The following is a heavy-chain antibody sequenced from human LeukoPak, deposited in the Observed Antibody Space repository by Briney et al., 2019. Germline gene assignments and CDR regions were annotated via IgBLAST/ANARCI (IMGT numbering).Heavy chain of an antibody. J-gene: IGHJ4*02. V-gene: IGHV1-2*02. CDR1: GYTFTGYY. Sequence: ASVKVSCKASGYTFTGYYMHWVRQAPGQGLEWMGWINPNSGGTNYAQKFQGRVTMTRDTSISTAYMELSRLRSDDTAVYYCARYGDTYYDFWSGYSTSDYWGQGTLVTVSS. CDR2: INPNSGGT. CDR3: ARYGDTYYDFWSGYSTSDY. D-gene: IGHD3-3*01.